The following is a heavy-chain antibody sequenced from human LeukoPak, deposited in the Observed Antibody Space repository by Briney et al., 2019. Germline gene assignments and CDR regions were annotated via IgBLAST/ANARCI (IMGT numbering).Heavy chain of an antibody. D-gene: IGHD4/OR15-4a*01. CDR2: IYGGGGT. J-gene: IGHJ4*02. V-gene: IGHV3-53*04. CDR1: GFTLSSNY. Sequence: GGSLRLSCAASGFTLSSNYMSWVRQSPGKGLEWVSVIYGGGGTYYADSVKGRFTISTHNTKNTLYLQMNSLRAEDTAVYYCARDQGQRCGFDYWGQGTLVTVSS. CDR3: ARDQGQRCGFDY.